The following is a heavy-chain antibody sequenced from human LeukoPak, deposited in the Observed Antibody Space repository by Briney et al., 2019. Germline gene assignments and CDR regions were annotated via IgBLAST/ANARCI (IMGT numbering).Heavy chain of an antibody. V-gene: IGHV3-23*01. D-gene: IGHD5-18*01. CDR3: AKDGYSYGYYFDY. J-gene: IGHJ4*02. CDR1: GFTFVDYA. Sequence: GGSLRLSCTASGFTFVDYAMSWVRQAPGKVLEWVSAISGSGGSTYYADSVKGRFTISRDNSKNTLYLQMNSLRAEDTAVYYCAKDGYSYGYYFDYWGQGTLVTVSS. CDR2: ISGSGGST.